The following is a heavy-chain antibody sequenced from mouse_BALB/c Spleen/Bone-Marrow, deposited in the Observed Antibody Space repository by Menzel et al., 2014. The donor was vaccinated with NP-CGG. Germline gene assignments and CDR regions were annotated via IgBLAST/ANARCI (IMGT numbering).Heavy chain of an antibody. D-gene: IGHD2-12*01. CDR3: ARQIYDFPMDY. CDR2: ISNGGGST. Sequence: EVKLVDSGGGLVQPGGSLKLSCATSGFTFSDYYMYWVRQTPERRLEWVAYISNGGGSTYYPDTIKGRFTISRDNAKNTRYLQMSRMKSEDTAMYYCARQIYDFPMDYWGQETSVTVSS. CDR1: GFTFSDYY. J-gene: IGHJ4*01. V-gene: IGHV5-12*02.